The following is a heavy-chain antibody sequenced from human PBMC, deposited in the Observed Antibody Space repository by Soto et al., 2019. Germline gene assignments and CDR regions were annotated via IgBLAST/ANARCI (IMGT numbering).Heavy chain of an antibody. D-gene: IGHD5-18*01. CDR3: TSPQRSSYGWKYD. V-gene: IGHV3-23*01. CDR1: GFTFSSYA. J-gene: IGHJ4*02. Sequence: LRLSCAASGFTFSSYAMSWVRQAPGKGLEWVSAISGSGGSTYYADSVKGRFTISRDNSKNTLFLQMNSLETEDTAVYYCTSPQRSSYGWKYDWGQGTLVNVSS. CDR2: ISGSGGST.